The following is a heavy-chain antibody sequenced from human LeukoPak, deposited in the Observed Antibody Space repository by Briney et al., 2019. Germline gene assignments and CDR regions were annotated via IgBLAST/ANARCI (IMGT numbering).Heavy chain of an antibody. CDR2: IIPILGIA. CDR3: ARDGSIAAAFFDY. Sequence: GASVKVSCKASGGTFSSYASSWVRQAPGQGLEWMGRIIPILGIANYAQKFQGRVTITADKSTSTAYMELSSLRSEDTAVYYCARDGSIAAAFFDYWGQGTLVTVSS. J-gene: IGHJ4*02. V-gene: IGHV1-69*04. CDR1: GGTFSSYA. D-gene: IGHD6-13*01.